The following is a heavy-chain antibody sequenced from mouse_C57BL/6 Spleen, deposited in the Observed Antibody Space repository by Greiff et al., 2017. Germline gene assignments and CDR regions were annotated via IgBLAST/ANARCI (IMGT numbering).Heavy chain of an antibody. J-gene: IGHJ3*01. CDR3: VSYYTWFAY. Sequence: EVKLVESGGGLVQPKGSLKLSCAASGFSFNTYAMNWVRQAPGKGLEWVARIRSKSNNYATYYADSVKDRFTISRDDSESMLYLQMNNLKTEDTAMYYCVSYYTWFAYWGQGTLVTVSA. CDR2: IRSKSNNYAT. CDR1: GFSFNTYA. V-gene: IGHV10-1*01. D-gene: IGHD2-12*01.